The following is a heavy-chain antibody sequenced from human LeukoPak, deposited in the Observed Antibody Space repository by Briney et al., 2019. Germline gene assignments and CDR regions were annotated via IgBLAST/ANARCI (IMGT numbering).Heavy chain of an antibody. J-gene: IGHJ4*02. CDR2: IKQDGSEK. V-gene: IGHV3-7*01. Sequence: GGSLRLSCAASGFTFSSYWMSWVRQAPGKGLEWVANIKQDGSEKYYVDSVKGRFTISRDNAKNSLYMQMNSLRAEDMAVYYCARDLRVYGSGSYFLDYWGQGTLVTVSS. D-gene: IGHD3-10*01. CDR1: GFTFSSYW. CDR3: ARDLRVYGSGSYFLDY.